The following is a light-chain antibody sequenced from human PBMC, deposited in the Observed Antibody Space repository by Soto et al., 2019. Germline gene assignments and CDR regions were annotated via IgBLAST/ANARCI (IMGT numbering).Light chain of an antibody. Sequence: EIVMTQSPGTLSLSPGERATLSCRASHSVSSSYLAWYQQKPGQAPRLLIYGASSRATDIPDRFSGRGSGTNFTLTISRLEPEDFAVYYCQQYGSSPPSSTFGQGTRLEIK. CDR2: GAS. J-gene: IGKJ5*01. CDR3: QQYGSSPPSST. V-gene: IGKV3-20*01. CDR1: HSVSSSY.